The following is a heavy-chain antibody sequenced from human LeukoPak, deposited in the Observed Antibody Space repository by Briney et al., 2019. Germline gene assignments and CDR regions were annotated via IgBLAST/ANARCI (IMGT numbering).Heavy chain of an antibody. Sequence: GGSLRLSCAASGFTFSSYAMSWVRQAPGKGLEWVSVISGSGDYTYFADSVKGRFTIARDNSKNTVHLQMNSLRAEDTAVYYCAKDLSIAARPCFDYWGQGTLVTVSS. D-gene: IGHD6-6*01. CDR2: ISGSGDYT. CDR1: GFTFSSYA. CDR3: AKDLSIAARPCFDY. J-gene: IGHJ4*02. V-gene: IGHV3-23*01.